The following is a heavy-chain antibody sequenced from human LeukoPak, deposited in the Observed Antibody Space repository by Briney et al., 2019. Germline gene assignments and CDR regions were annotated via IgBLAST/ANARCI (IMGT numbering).Heavy chain of an antibody. CDR2: ISYDGSNK. CDR3: ARLGWNRVGDY. J-gene: IGHJ4*02. V-gene: IGHV3-30*01. D-gene: IGHD1/OR15-1a*01. Sequence: GGSLRLSCAASGFTFSSYAMHWVRQAPGKGLEWVAVISYDGSNKYYADSVKGRFTISRDNSKNTLYLQMNSLRAEDTAVYYCARLGWNRVGDYWGQGTLVTVSS. CDR1: GFTFSSYA.